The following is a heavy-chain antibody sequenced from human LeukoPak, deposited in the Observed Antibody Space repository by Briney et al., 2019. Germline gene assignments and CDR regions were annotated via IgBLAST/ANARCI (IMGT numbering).Heavy chain of an antibody. D-gene: IGHD3-22*01. CDR2: IIPIFGTA. V-gene: IGHV1-69*06. Sequence: SVKVSCKASGGTFSSYAISWVRQAPGQGLEWMGRIIPIFGTANYAQKFEGGVTITADKSTSTAYMELSRLRSEDTAVYYCARGPDSSGYSEDYWGQGTLVTVSS. J-gene: IGHJ4*02. CDR3: ARGPDSSGYSEDY. CDR1: GGTFSSYA.